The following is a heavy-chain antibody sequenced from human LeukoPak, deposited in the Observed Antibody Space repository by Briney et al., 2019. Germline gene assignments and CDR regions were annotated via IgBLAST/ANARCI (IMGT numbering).Heavy chain of an antibody. D-gene: IGHD1-7*01. CDR3: ARNDGNYHKFDY. J-gene: IGHJ4*02. CDR2: ISGSSNYI. V-gene: IGHV3-21*06. CDR1: GFSFNTYS. Sequence: PGGSLRLSCAGSGFSFNTYSMNWVRQAPGKGLEWDAAISGSSNYIFYMDSVKGRFTISRDNANSSLHLQMNSLRAEDTAVYYCARNDGNYHKFDYWGQGTLVTVSS.